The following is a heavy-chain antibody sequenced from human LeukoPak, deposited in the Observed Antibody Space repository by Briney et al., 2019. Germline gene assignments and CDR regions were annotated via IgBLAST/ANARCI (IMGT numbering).Heavy chain of an antibody. CDR1: GFTFSAFS. V-gene: IGHV3-21*01. D-gene: IGHD3-3*01. CDR3: ARDLLWKGLSPIGKFWS. J-gene: IGHJ3*01. Sequence: GGSLRLSCSASGFTFSAFSMNWVRQTPGKGLQWVASINSASTHIFYAESVKGRFTISRDNANSSVFLQMSGLTDEDTGLYYCARDLLWKGLSPIGKFWSWGLGTMVTVSS. CDR2: INSASTHI.